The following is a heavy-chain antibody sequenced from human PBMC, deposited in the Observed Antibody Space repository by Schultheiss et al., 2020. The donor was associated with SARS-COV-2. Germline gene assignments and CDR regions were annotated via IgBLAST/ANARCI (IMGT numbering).Heavy chain of an antibody. CDR2: IKEDESEK. D-gene: IGHD2-2*01. Sequence: GGSLRLSCAVSGFTFGGYWMSWVRQAPGKGLEWVANIKEDESEKYYADSVKGRFTISRDNAKNSVYLQMNSLRAEDTAVYYCAREGPVIVPAALARTGAGGDYWGQGTLVTVSS. V-gene: IGHV3-7*01. CDR3: AREGPVIVPAALARTGAGGDY. J-gene: IGHJ4*02. CDR1: GFTFGGYW.